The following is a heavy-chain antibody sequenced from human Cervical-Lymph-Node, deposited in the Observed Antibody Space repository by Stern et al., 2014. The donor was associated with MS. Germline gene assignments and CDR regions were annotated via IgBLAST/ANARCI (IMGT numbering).Heavy chain of an antibody. CDR3: ARRCSRRIDAFDI. Sequence: QLVESGAEVKKPGESLRISCKGSGYSFTSYWISWVRQMPGKGLEWLGRLDPSDSYTNYSPSFQGHVTISADKSISTAYLQWSSLKASDTAMYYCARRCSRRIDAFDIWGQGTMVTVSS. J-gene: IGHJ3*02. V-gene: IGHV5-10-1*03. CDR2: LDPSDSYT. CDR1: GYSFTSYW. D-gene: IGHD2-15*01.